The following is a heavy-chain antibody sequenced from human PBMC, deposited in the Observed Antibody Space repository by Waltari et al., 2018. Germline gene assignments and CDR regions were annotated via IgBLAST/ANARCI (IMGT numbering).Heavy chain of an antibody. J-gene: IGHJ3*02. D-gene: IGHD6-6*01. V-gene: IGHV4-30-2*01. CDR2: IYHSGSP. CDR3: AREGGTSSSSFDI. CDR1: GGSISSGSYF. Sequence: QVQLQESGPGLVKPSQTLSLTCTVSGGSISSGSYFWTWIRQHPGKGLEWIGYIYHSGSPYKNPSLKSRVTISVERSKNQFSLKLSSVTAADTAVYYCAREGGTSSSSFDIWGQGTMVTVSS.